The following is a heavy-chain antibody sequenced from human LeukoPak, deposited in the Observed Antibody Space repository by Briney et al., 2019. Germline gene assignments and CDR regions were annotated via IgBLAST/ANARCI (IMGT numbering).Heavy chain of an antibody. J-gene: IGHJ6*03. CDR3: ARDPELERHDYYYYYMDV. CDR1: GGSISSYY. V-gene: IGHV4-59*12. D-gene: IGHD1-1*01. CDR2: IYYSGTT. Sequence: SETLSLTCTVSGGSISSYYWSWIRQPPGKGLEWIGYIYYSGTTNYNPSLKSRVTVSVDTSKNQFSLKLSSVTAADTAVYYCARDPELERHDYYYYYMDVWGKGTTVTVSS.